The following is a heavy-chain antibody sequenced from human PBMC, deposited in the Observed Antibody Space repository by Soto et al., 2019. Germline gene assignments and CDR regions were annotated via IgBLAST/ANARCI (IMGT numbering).Heavy chain of an antibody. D-gene: IGHD5-18*01. V-gene: IGHV4-39*01. CDR1: GGSISSSSYY. Sequence: PSETLSLTCTVSGGSISSSSYYWGWIRQPPGKGLEWIGSIYYSGSTYYNPSLKSRVTISVDTSKNQFSLKLSSVTAADTAVYYCARGQDTAMVMFDYWGQGTLVTVSS. J-gene: IGHJ4*02. CDR3: ARGQDTAMVMFDY. CDR2: IYYSGST.